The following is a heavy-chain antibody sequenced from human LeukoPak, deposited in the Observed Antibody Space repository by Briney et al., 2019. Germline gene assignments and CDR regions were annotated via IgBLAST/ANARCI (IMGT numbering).Heavy chain of an antibody. CDR1: GFTFSSYS. Sequence: PGGSLRLSCAASGFTFSSYSMNWVRQAPGKGLEWVSSISSSSSYIYYADSVKGRFTISRDNAKNSLYLQMNSLRAEDTAVYYYARDALRYFDWLLADPHYYYGMDVWGKGTTVTVSS. D-gene: IGHD3-9*01. V-gene: IGHV3-21*01. CDR3: ARDALRYFDWLLADPHYYYGMDV. CDR2: ISSSSSYI. J-gene: IGHJ6*04.